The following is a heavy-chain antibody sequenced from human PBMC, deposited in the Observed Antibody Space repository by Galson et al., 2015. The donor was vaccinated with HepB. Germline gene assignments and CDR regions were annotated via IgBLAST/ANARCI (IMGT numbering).Heavy chain of an antibody. V-gene: IGHV3-21*01. CDR3: ARGRYYYDSSGYYSPHY. J-gene: IGHJ4*02. CDR2: ISSSSSYI. CDR1: GFTFSSYS. D-gene: IGHD3-22*01. Sequence: SLRLSCAASGFTFSSYSMNWVRQAPGKGLEWVSSISSSSSYIYYADSVKGRFTISRDNAKNSLYLQMNSLRAEDTAVYYCARGRYYYDSSGYYSPHYWGQGTLVTVSS.